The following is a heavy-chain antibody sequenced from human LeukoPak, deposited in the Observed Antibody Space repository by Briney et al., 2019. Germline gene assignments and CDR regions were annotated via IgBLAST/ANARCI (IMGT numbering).Heavy chain of an antibody. J-gene: IGHJ4*02. Sequence: GASVKVSCKASGGTFSSYAISWVRQAPGQGLEWMGGIIPIFGTANYAQKFQGRVTITADTSTSTAYMELRSLRSDDTAVYYCARGPTAVYYDSSGFQPKLKVVGFGYWGQGTLVTVSS. CDR1: GGTFSSYA. CDR3: ARGPTAVYYDSSGFQPKLKVVGFGY. V-gene: IGHV1-69*06. D-gene: IGHD3-22*01. CDR2: IIPIFGTA.